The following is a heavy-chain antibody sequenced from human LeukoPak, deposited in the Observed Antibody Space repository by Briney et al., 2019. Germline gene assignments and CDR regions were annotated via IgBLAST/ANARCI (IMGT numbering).Heavy chain of an antibody. V-gene: IGHV3-30*02. CDR3: AKDLWGGVATINY. Sequence: PGGSLRLSCAASGFTFSSYGMHWVRQAPGKGLEWVAVIWYDGSNKYYADSAKGRFTISRDNSKNTLYLQMNSLRAEDTAVYYCAKDLWGGVATINYWGQGTLVTVSS. D-gene: IGHD5-12*01. CDR1: GFTFSSYG. J-gene: IGHJ4*02. CDR2: IWYDGSNK.